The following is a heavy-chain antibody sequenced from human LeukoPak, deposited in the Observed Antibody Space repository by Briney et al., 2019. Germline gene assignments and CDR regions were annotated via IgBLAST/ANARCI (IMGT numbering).Heavy chain of an antibody. D-gene: IGHD6-13*01. Sequence: GGSLRLSCAASGFTFSSYGMHWVRQAPGKGLEWVAVISYDGSNKYYADSVKGPFTISRDNSKNTLYLQMNSLRAEDTAVYYCAEQGIAAAGTAFDIWGQGTMVTVSS. J-gene: IGHJ3*02. CDR2: ISYDGSNK. CDR3: AEQGIAAAGTAFDI. CDR1: GFTFSSYG. V-gene: IGHV3-30*18.